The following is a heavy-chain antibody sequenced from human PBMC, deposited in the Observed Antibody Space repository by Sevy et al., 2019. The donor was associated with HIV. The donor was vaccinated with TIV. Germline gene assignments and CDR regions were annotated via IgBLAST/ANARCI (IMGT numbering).Heavy chain of an antibody. Sequence: GGSLRLSCAASGFTFSSYWMSWVRQAPGKGLEWVATMKEDGSERNYVDSVKGRFTISRDNAKNSLYLQMNSLRAEDTAVYYCARDLPPSATTVAHFDYWGRGTLVTVSS. D-gene: IGHD4-17*01. J-gene: IGHJ4*02. CDR2: MKEDGSER. CDR1: GFTFSSYW. CDR3: ARDLPPSATTVAHFDY. V-gene: IGHV3-7*01.